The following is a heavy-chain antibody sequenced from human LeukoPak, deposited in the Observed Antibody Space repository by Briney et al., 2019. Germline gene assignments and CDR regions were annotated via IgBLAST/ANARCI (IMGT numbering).Heavy chain of an antibody. Sequence: SETLSLTCTVSGGSISSGGYYWSWIRQHPGKGLEWIGYIYYSGSTYYNPSLKSRVTISVDKSKNQFSLKLSSVTAADTAVYYCARVPSSGYYPLFDYWGQGTLVTVSS. CDR2: IYYSGST. CDR3: ARVPSSGYYPLFDY. J-gene: IGHJ4*02. D-gene: IGHD3-22*01. V-gene: IGHV4-31*03. CDR1: GGSISSGGYY.